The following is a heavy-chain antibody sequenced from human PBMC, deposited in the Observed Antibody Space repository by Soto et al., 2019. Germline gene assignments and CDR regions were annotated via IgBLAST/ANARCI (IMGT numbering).Heavy chain of an antibody. V-gene: IGHV3-11*01. J-gene: IGHJ4*02. Sequence: QVQLVESGGGLVKPGGSLRLSCAASGFTFSDYYMSWIRQAPGKGLEWVSYISSSGYTIYYADSVKGQFTISRDNAKNSLYLQMSSLRAEDTAVNYCARDRGSGNYYDDYWGQGTLVTVSS. CDR3: ARDRGSGNYYDDY. D-gene: IGHD1-26*01. CDR2: ISSSGYTI. CDR1: GFTFSDYY.